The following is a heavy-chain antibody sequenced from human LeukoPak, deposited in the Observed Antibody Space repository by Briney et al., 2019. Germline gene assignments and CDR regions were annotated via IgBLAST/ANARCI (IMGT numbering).Heavy chain of an antibody. J-gene: IGHJ4*02. CDR3: ARNYYLYFDY. Sequence: GGSLRPSCVVSGFTFSNYWMSWVRQAPGKGLEWVANINQDGSEKNYVDAVKGRFTISRDNAKNLVYLQMISLRAEDTTVYYCARNYYLYFDYWGRGTLVTVSS. V-gene: IGHV3-7*04. D-gene: IGHD3-10*01. CDR2: INQDGSEK. CDR1: GFTFSNYW.